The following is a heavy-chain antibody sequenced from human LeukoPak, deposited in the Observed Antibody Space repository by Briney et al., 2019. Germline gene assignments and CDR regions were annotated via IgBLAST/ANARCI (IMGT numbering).Heavy chain of an antibody. J-gene: IGHJ4*02. Sequence: GASVKVSCKASGYTFTGYYMHWVRQAPGQGLEWMGWINPNSGGTNYAQKFQGRVTMTRDTSISTAYMELSRLRSDDTAVYYCARDRWELLPVDFDYWGQGTLVTVSS. V-gene: IGHV1-2*02. CDR2: INPNSGGT. CDR1: GYTFTGYY. CDR3: ARDRWELLPVDFDY. D-gene: IGHD1-26*01.